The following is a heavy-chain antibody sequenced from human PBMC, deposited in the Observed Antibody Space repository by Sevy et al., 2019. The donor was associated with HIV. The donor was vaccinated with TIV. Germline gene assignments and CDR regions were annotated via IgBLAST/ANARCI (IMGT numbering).Heavy chain of an antibody. D-gene: IGHD6-6*01. CDR1: GGSISSGDYY. CDR3: ARSIAARPYHFDY. V-gene: IGHV4-30-4*01. J-gene: IGHJ4*02. CDR2: IYYSGST. Sequence: SETLSLTCTVSGGSISSGDYYWSWIRQPPGKGLEWIGYIYYSGSTYYNPSLKSRVTMSVDTSKNQFSLKLSSVTAADTAVYYCARSIAARPYHFDYWGQGTLVTVSS.